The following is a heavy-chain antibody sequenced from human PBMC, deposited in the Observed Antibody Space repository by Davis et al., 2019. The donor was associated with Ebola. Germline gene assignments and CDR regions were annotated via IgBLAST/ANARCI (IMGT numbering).Heavy chain of an antibody. Sequence: PSETLSLTCAVYGGSFSGYYWSWIRQPPGKGLEWIGEINHSGSTNYNPSLKSRVTISVDTSKNQFSLKLSSVTAADTAVYYCARVTVTPPEYYYGMDVWGQGTTVTVSS. CDR1: GGSFSGYY. D-gene: IGHD4-17*01. CDR2: INHSGST. J-gene: IGHJ6*02. V-gene: IGHV4-34*01. CDR3: ARVTVTPPEYYYGMDV.